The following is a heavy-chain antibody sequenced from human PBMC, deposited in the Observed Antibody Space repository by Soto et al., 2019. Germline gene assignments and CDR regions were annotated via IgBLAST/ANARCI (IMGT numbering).Heavy chain of an antibody. J-gene: IGHJ6*02. CDR3: ARRCGGDCANYYYYGMDV. CDR1: GGTFSSYA. Sequence: SVKVSCKASGGTFSSYAISWVRQAPGQGLEWMGGIIPIFGTANYAQKFQGRVTITADKSTSTAYMELSSLRSEDTAVYYCARRCGGDCANYYYYGMDVWGQGTTVTVSS. CDR2: IIPIFGTA. V-gene: IGHV1-69*06. D-gene: IGHD2-21*02.